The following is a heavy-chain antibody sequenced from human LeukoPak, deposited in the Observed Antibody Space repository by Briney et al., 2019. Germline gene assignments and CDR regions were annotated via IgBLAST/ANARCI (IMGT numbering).Heavy chain of an antibody. J-gene: IGHJ6*02. CDR2: INHSGST. V-gene: IGHV4-34*01. CDR1: GVSFSGYY. CDR3: ARWGRVADTYYYYYGMDV. D-gene: IGHD6-19*01. Sequence: SETLSLTCAVYGVSFSGYYWSWIRQPPGKGLEWIGEINHSGSTNYNPSLKSRVTISVDTSKNQFSLKLSSVTAADTAVCYCARWGRVADTYYYYYGMDVWGQGTTVTVSS.